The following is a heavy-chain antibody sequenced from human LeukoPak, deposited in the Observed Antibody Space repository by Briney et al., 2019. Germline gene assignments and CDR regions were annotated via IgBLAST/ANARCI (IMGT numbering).Heavy chain of an antibody. D-gene: IGHD5-12*01. CDR1: GFTFSNSA. Sequence: GGSLRLSCAASGFTFSNSAMNWVRQAPGKGPEWVSVISGGGGSTFYADSVKGRFTISRDNSKNTLYLQMNSLRAEDTAVYYCAKARYSGYAFDAFDMWGQGTMVTVSS. V-gene: IGHV3-23*01. J-gene: IGHJ3*02. CDR3: AKARYSGYAFDAFDM. CDR2: ISGGGGST.